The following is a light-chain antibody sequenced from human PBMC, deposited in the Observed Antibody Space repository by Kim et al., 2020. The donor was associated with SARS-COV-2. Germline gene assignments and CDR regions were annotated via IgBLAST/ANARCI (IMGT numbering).Light chain of an antibody. Sequence: GQSLNISCTGTSSDVGSYNYVSWYQQHPDKAPKVMIYDVNNRPSGVSNRFSGSKSGNTASLTISGLQAEDEADYYCSSFTSSDTYVFGTGTKVTVL. J-gene: IGLJ1*01. CDR2: DVN. V-gene: IGLV2-14*03. CDR1: SSDVGSYNY. CDR3: SSFTSSDTYV.